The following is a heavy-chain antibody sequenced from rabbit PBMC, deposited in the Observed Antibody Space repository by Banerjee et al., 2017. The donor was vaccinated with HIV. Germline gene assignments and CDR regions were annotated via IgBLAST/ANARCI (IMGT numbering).Heavy chain of an antibody. CDR3: ARDLAGVIGWNFGL. CDR1: GFSFSRNYH. Sequence: QSLEESGGGLVKPGASLTLTCTASGFSFSRNYHMCWVRQAPGKGLEWIACIYVGSGGSTYYADWAKGRFTISRDNAQNTVSLQMTSLTAADTATYFCARDLAGVIGWNFGLWAPGTLVTVS. CDR2: IYVGSGGST. J-gene: IGHJ4*01. V-gene: IGHV1S40*01. D-gene: IGHD4-1*01.